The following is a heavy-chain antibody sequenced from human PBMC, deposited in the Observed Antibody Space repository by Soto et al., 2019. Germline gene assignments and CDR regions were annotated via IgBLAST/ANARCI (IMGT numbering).Heavy chain of an antibody. CDR3: ARIVWSGYSDYYYGMDV. Sequence: GGSLRLSCAASGFTVSSNYMSWVRQAPGKGLEWVSVIYSGGSAYYADSVKGRFTISRDNSKNTLYLQMNSLRAEDTAVYYCARIVWSGYSDYYYGMDVWGEGAMVTVSS. J-gene: IGHJ6*04. V-gene: IGHV3-53*01. CDR1: GFTVSSNY. CDR2: IYSGGSA. D-gene: IGHD3-3*01.